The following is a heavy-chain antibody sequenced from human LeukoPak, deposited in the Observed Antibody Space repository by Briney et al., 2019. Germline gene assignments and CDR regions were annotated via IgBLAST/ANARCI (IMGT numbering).Heavy chain of an antibody. J-gene: IGHJ4*02. D-gene: IGHD2-2*01. CDR1: GFTFSSYA. CDR2: ISGGGEST. Sequence: GGSLRLSCAASGFTFSSYAMSWVRQAPGKGLEWVSSISGGGESTYYADSVKGRFTVSRDNSKNTLYLQMNSLRAEDTAVYYCAKGYCSSTSCSYFDYWGQGTLVTVSS. CDR3: AKGYCSSTSCSYFDY. V-gene: IGHV3-23*01.